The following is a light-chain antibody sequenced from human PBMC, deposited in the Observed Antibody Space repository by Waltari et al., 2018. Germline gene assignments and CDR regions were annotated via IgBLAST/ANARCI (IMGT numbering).Light chain of an antibody. Sequence: QSVLTQPPSVSGNPGQRITISCSGSSSNTGRHTVYWYQQVPGTAPRLLTYWNNQRPSGVPNRFSGSKSGTSASLAISGLRSEDEADYYCAAWDDSLSWVFGGGTHLTVL. V-gene: IGLV1-47*01. CDR1: SSNTGRHT. CDR3: AAWDDSLSWV. CDR2: WNN. J-gene: IGLJ3*02.